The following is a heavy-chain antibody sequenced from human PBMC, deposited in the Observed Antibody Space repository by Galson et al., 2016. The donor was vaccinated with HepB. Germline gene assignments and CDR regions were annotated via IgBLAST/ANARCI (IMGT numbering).Heavy chain of an antibody. D-gene: IGHD2-21*01. CDR1: GYTFTGYY. J-gene: IGHJ4*02. Sequence: SVKVSCKASGYTFTGYYMHWVRQAPGQGLEWMAWINPNSGGTIYAQKFQGRVTVTRDTSINTAYMELSSLRDEDTAIYYCGRSREPYCYGGDCYSIDHWGQGTLVAVSS. V-gene: IGHV1-2*02. CDR2: INPNSGGT. CDR3: GRSREPYCYGGDCYSIDH.